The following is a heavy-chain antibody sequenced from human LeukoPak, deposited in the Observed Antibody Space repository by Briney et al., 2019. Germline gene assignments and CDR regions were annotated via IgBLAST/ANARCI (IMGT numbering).Heavy chain of an antibody. J-gene: IGHJ4*02. V-gene: IGHV3-23*01. Sequence: GRSLRLSCAASGFSLSSYAMHWVRQAPGKGLEWVSGISGSGGSTYYADSVKGRFTISRDNSKNTLYLQMNSLRADDTAVYYCAKREDCSSSSCYLDYWGQGTLVTVSP. CDR1: GFSLSSYA. D-gene: IGHD2-2*01. CDR3: AKREDCSSSSCYLDY. CDR2: ISGSGGST.